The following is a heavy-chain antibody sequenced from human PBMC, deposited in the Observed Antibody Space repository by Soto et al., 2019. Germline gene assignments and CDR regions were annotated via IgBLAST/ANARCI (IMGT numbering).Heavy chain of an antibody. CDR3: ARSLRRVAAAGDAFDI. D-gene: IGHD6-19*01. V-gene: IGHV5-51*01. CDR2: IYPGDSDT. J-gene: IGHJ3*02. Sequence: PGESLKISCKGSGYNFSNLWIGWVRQMPGKGLEWMGIIYPGDSDTRYSPSFRGQVNISADKSISTTYLQWSSLKASDTALYYCARSLRRVAAAGDAFDIWGQGTMVTVSS. CDR1: GYNFSNLW.